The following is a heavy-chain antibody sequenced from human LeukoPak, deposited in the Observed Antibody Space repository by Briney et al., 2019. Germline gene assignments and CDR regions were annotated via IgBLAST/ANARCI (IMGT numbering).Heavy chain of an antibody. Sequence: AGESLKISCKGSGYIFTSYWIGWVRQVPGKGLEWMGLIWPDDSDKRYSPSFQGQVTISADKSTSTAYLQWSSLKASDTAMYYCARQGKDGYRVVDYWGQGTLVTVSS. J-gene: IGHJ4*02. CDR2: IWPDDSDK. CDR3: ARQGKDGYRVVDY. CDR1: GYIFTSYW. V-gene: IGHV5-51*01. D-gene: IGHD5-24*01.